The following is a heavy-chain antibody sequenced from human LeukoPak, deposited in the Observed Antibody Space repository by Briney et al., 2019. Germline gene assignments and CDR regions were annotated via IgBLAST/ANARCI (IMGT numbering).Heavy chain of an antibody. V-gene: IGHV3-53*01. CDR1: GFTVSSNY. CDR3: ARSRDGFNGLFDP. J-gene: IGHJ5*02. D-gene: IGHD5-24*01. CDR2: IYSGGST. Sequence: TGGSLRLSCAVSGFTVSSNYMTWVRQAPGKGLEWVSAIYSGGSTYYADSVKGRFTISRDNSKNTLYLQMNSLRAEDTAVYHCARSRDGFNGLFDPWGQGTLVTVSS.